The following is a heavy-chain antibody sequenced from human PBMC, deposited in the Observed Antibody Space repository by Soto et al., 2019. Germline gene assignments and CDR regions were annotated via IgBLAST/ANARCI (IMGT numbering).Heavy chain of an antibody. CDR3: ARESEDLTSNFDY. CDR2: ISSTTNYI. J-gene: IGHJ4*02. V-gene: IGHV3-21*06. Sequence: PGGSLRLSCAASGFTFTRDSMNWVRQAPGKGLEWVSSISSTTNYIYYGDSMKGRFTISRDNAKNSLYLEMNSLRAEDTAVYYCARESEDLTSNFDYWGQGTLVIGSS. CDR1: GFTFTRDS.